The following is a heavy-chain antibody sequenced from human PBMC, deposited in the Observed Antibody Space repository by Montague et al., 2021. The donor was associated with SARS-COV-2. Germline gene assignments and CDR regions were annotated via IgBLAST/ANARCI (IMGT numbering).Heavy chain of an antibody. J-gene: IGHJ5*02. V-gene: IGHV3-23*01. Sequence: SLSLSCAASGFTFSSYTMTWVRQAPGKGLEWVSAISGSGGSTFYADSVKGRFTISRDNSKNTLYLQLNSLRAEDTAVYYCAKLLDSNHVFSGRGSHWFDPWGQGTLVSVSS. CDR2: ISGSGGST. CDR1: GFTFSSYT. CDR3: AKLLDSNHVFSGRGSHWFDP. D-gene: IGHD4-11*01.